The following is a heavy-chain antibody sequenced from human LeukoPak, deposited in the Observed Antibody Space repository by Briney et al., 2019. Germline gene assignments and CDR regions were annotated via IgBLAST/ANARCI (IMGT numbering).Heavy chain of an antibody. CDR2: IYYSGNT. CDR1: GVSISSYY. J-gene: IGHJ5*02. CDR3: ARHVVSFNWFDP. V-gene: IGHV4-59*08. Sequence: SETLSLTCTVSGVSISSYYWSWIRQPPGKGLEWIGYIYYSGNTNYNPSLKSRVTISVDTSKNQFSLKLGSVTAADTAVYYCARHVVSFNWFDPWGQGTLVTVSS. D-gene: IGHD2-2*01.